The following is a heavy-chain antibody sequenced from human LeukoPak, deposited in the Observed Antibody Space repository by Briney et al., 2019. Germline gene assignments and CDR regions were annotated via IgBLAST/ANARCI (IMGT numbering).Heavy chain of an antibody. J-gene: IGHJ5*02. V-gene: IGHV4-34*01. CDR1: GGSFSGYY. D-gene: IGHD2-2*01. CDR2: INHSGST. CDR3: ARGLGPNCSSTSCHLNWFDP. Sequence: SETLSLTCAVYGGSFSGYYWSWIRQPPGKGLEWIGEINHSGSTNYNPSLKSRVTISVDTSKNQFSLKLSSVTAADTAVYYCARGLGPNCSSTSCHLNWFDPWGQGTLVTVSS.